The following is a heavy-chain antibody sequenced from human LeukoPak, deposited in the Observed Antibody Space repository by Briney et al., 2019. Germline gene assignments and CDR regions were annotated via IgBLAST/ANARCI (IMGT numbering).Heavy chain of an antibody. J-gene: IGHJ3*02. CDR3: AKGHRAVAGAFDI. CDR2: ISGSGGST. V-gene: IGHV3-23*01. D-gene: IGHD6-19*01. Sequence: GGSLRLSCAASGFTFDDYGMSWVRQAPGKGLEWVSAISGSGGSTYYADSVKGRFTISRDNSKNTLYLQMNSLRAEDTAVYYCAKGHRAVAGAFDIWGQGTMVTVSS. CDR1: GFTFDDYG.